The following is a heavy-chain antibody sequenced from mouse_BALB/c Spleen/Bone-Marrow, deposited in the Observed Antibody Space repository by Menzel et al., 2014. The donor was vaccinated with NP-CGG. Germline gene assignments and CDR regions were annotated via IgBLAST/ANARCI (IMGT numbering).Heavy chain of an antibody. CDR2: ISAGGSYS. Sequence: EVQLQQSGGGLVKPGGSLKLSCAATGFTFNRYVMSWVRQTPEKRLEWVASISAGGSYSYYPDSVKGRVTISGDNATNVLTLQMRSLMSVGRAMFYCARRGYCNHGCYAMDYWGQGTSVTVSS. J-gene: IGHJ4*01. CDR3: ARRGYCNHGCYAMDY. CDR1: GFTFNRYV. V-gene: IGHV5-9-2*01. D-gene: IGHD2-1*01.